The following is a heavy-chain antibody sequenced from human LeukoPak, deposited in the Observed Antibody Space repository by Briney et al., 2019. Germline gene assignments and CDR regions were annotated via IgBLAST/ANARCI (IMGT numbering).Heavy chain of an antibody. V-gene: IGHV3-48*03. Sequence: LSYAASGFAFSVYEMYWVRQAPGKGLERVSYISSSGTTRYYADSVKGRFTISRDNAKNSLYLQMNSLRAEDTAVYYCTTLTVASSFDYWGQGTLVTVSS. D-gene: IGHD6-19*01. CDR2: ISSSGTTR. J-gene: IGHJ4*02. CDR3: TTLTVASSFDY. CDR1: GFAFSVYE.